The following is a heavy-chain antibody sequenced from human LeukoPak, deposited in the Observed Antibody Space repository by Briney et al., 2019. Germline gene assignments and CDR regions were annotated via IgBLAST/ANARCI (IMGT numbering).Heavy chain of an antibody. CDR1: GFTFSTYA. CDR3: AREQSGTRGWYTVDY. Sequence: GGTLRLSCAASGFTFSTYAITWVRQGPGKGLEWVSAIRPDGDRTYYANSVRGRFTISRDNSKDTVYLQINGLRVEDTAVYYCAREQSGTRGWYTVDYWGQGTLVTVSS. J-gene: IGHJ4*02. D-gene: IGHD6-19*01. V-gene: IGHV3-23*01. CDR2: IRPDGDRT.